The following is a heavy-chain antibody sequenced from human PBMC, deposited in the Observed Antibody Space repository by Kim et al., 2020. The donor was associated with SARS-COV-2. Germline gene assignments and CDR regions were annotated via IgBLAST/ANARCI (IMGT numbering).Heavy chain of an antibody. J-gene: IGHJ4*02. D-gene: IGHD1-7*01. Sequence: YPDSVKGRFTNSKDNAKNMLYLQMNSLRAEDTAVYYCARDVSWNYDYWGQGTLVIVSS. V-gene: IGHV3-74*01. CDR3: ARDVSWNYDY.